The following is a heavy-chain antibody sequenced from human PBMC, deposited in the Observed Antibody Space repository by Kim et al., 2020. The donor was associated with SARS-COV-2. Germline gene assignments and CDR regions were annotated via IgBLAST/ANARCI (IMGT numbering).Heavy chain of an antibody. Sequence: GGSLRLSCAASGFTFSSYSMNWVRQAPGKGLEWVSYISSSSSTIYYADSVKGRFTISRDNAKNSLYLQMNSLRDEDTAVYYCARDRAYYYDSSGYYGYWGQGTLVTVSS. J-gene: IGHJ4*02. D-gene: IGHD3-22*01. CDR2: ISSSSSTI. V-gene: IGHV3-48*02. CDR3: ARDRAYYYDSSGYYGY. CDR1: GFTFSSYS.